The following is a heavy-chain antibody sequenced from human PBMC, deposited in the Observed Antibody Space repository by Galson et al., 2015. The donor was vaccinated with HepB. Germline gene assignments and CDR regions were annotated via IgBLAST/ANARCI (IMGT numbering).Heavy chain of an antibody. D-gene: IGHD4-23*01. CDR2: TKNRGESYTT. V-gene: IGHV3-72*01. CDR3: ARGGGPNRPFDY. J-gene: IGHJ4*02. CDR1: GFTSSDYY. Sequence: SLRLSCAAYGFTSSDYYMDWVRQAPGKGLEWVGRTKNRGESYTTEYAASVKGRFTISRDDSKNSLYLQMNCLKAEDTAVYYCARGGGPNRPFDYWGRGTLVTVSS.